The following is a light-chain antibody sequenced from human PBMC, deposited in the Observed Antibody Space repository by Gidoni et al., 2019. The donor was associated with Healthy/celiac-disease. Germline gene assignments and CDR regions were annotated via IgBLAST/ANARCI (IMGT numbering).Light chain of an antibody. CDR3: QQRSNWLWT. V-gene: IGKV3-11*01. Sequence: ELVLTQSPATLSLSPGERDTLSCRASQSVSSYLAWYQQKPGQAPRLLIYDASTRATGFPARFSGSGSGTDLTLTISSLEPEDFAVYYCQQRSNWLWTFGQGTKVEIK. J-gene: IGKJ1*01. CDR2: DAS. CDR1: QSVSSY.